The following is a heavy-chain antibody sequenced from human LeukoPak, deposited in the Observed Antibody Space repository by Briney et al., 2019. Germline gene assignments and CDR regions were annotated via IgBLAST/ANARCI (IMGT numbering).Heavy chain of an antibody. D-gene: IGHD4/OR15-4a*01. Sequence: GGSLRLSCTTSGFTFNNYAMSWVRQAPGKGLEWVSFIYSDNTHYSDSVKGRFTISRDNSKNTLYLQMNSLRAEDTAVYYCARRAGAYSHPYDYWGQGTLVTVSS. CDR1: GFTFNNYA. CDR2: IYSDNT. J-gene: IGHJ4*02. V-gene: IGHV3-53*01. CDR3: ARRAGAYSHPYDY.